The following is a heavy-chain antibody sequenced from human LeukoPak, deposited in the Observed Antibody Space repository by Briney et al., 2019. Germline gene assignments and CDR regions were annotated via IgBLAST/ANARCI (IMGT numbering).Heavy chain of an antibody. CDR2: IYYSGST. V-gene: IGHV4-31*03. Sequence: PSETLSLTCTVSGGSISSGGYYWSWIRQHPGQGPEWIGYIYYSGSTYYNPSLKSRVTISVDTSKNQFSLKLSSVTAADTAVYYCARYDYGGGYDAFDIWGQGTMVTVSS. J-gene: IGHJ3*02. CDR1: GGSISSGGYY. CDR3: ARYDYGGGYDAFDI. D-gene: IGHD4-23*01.